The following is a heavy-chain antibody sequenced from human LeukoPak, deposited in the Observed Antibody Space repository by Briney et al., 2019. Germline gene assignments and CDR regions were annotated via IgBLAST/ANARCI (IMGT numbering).Heavy chain of an antibody. J-gene: IGHJ4*02. CDR1: GFTFSSYA. V-gene: IGHV3-23*01. CDR3: AKGTSWVDVPAAIDY. CDR2: ISGSGSTT. D-gene: IGHD2-2*01. Sequence: GGSLRLSCAVSGFTFSSYAMSWVRQAPGKGLEWVSAISGSGSTTFYTDSVKGRFTISRDTSNNTLYLEMNNLRAEDTALYYCAKGTSWVDVPAAIDYWGQGTLVTVSS.